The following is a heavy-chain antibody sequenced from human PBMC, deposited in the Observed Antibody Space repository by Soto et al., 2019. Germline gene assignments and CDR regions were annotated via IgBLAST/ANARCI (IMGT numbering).Heavy chain of an antibody. CDR3: ARDNGVAGSFDP. J-gene: IGHJ5*02. CDR1: GFTSSDYY. Sequence: PGGSLRLSCAASGFTSSDYYMSWIRQAPGKGLEWISYITSTSTTIYYADSVKGRFTISRDNAKNSLYLQMNSLRDEDTAVYYCARDNGVAGSFDPWGQGTLVTVSS. D-gene: IGHD6-13*01. CDR2: ITSTSTTI. V-gene: IGHV3-11*04.